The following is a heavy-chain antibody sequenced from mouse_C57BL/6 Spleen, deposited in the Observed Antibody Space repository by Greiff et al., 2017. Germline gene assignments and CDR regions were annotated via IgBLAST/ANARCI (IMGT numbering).Heavy chain of an antibody. CDR3: ARDGTGFAY. CDR1: GYSITSGYY. Sequence: EVQLMESGPGLVKPSQSLSLTCSVTGYSITSGYYWNWIRQFPGNKLEWMGYIRYDGSTNYNPSLKNRISLTRDTSKNPFFLKLDSVTPEDTATXYCARDGTGFAYWGQGTLVTVSA. J-gene: IGHJ3*01. CDR2: IRYDGST. V-gene: IGHV3-6*01. D-gene: IGHD4-1*01.